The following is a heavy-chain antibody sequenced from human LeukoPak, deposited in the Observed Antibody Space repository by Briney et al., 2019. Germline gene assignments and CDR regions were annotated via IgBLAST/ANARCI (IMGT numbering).Heavy chain of an antibody. CDR3: ARLSKGRYFDYIFDY. D-gene: IGHD3-9*01. V-gene: IGHV4-39*01. J-gene: IGHJ4*02. Sequence: SETLSLTCTVSGGSVSSTEFYWGWIRQPSGKGLQWIGNIYYTGSTYYNPSLNSRVTMSVDTPQNQISLKMTSVTAADTAVYYCARLSKGRYFDYIFDYWGQGTLVTVSS. CDR1: GGSVSSTEFY. CDR2: IYYTGST.